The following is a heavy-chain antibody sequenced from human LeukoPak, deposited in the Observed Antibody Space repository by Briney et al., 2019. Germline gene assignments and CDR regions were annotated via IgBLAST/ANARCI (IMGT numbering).Heavy chain of an antibody. CDR1: GGTFSSYA. Sequence: GASVNVSCKASGGTFSSYAFSWVRQAPGQGLEWMGGIIPIFGTANYAQKFQGRVTITADESTSTAYMELSSLRSEDTAVYYCARGVPGDAFDIWGQGTMATVSS. J-gene: IGHJ3*02. V-gene: IGHV1-69*13. D-gene: IGHD3-10*01. CDR2: IIPIFGTA. CDR3: ARGVPGDAFDI.